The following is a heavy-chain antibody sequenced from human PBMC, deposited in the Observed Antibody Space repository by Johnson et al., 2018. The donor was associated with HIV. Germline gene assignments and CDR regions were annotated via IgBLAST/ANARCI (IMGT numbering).Heavy chain of an antibody. CDR3: ARERRSTNTWYVRDAFDI. CDR2: FTWDGDRT. V-gene: IGHV3-20*04. D-gene: IGHD2-2*01. CDR1: GFTFDDYA. Sequence: MQLVESGGGVVRPGGSLRLSCAASGFTFDDYAMNWVRQAPGKGLEWVSGFTWDGDRTAYADSVKGRFTISRDNAKKSLYVHMNSLRAEDTALYYCARERRSTNTWYVRDAFDIWGQGTMVTVSS. J-gene: IGHJ3*02.